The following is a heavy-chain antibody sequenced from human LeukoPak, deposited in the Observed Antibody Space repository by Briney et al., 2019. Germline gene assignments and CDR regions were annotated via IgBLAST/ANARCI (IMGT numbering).Heavy chain of an antibody. J-gene: IGHJ4*02. D-gene: IGHD3-22*01. V-gene: IGHV3-48*04. CDR2: ISSSSATK. CDR3: ARAEKGGYYDSSGYDY. CDR1: GFTFSTYS. Sequence: GSLRLSCAASGFTFSTYSMNWVRQAPGEGLEWVSYISSSSATKYYAASVQGRFTIFRDNAKKSLYLQMNSLGAEDTAVYYCARAEKGGYYDSSGYDYWGQGSLVTVSS.